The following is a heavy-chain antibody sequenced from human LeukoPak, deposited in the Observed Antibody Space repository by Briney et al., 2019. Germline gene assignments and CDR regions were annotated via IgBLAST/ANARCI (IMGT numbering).Heavy chain of an antibody. J-gene: IGHJ5*02. CDR1: GFTFSNYW. D-gene: IGHD1-26*01. CDR2: INSDGSRA. V-gene: IGHV3-74*01. CDR3: AKGGSGSPYNWFDP. Sequence: GGSLRLSCAASGFTFSNYWMHWVRQAPGKGLVWVSRINSDGSRANYADSVEGRFTISRDNAKNSLYLQMNSLRAEDTALYYCAKGGSGSPYNWFDPWGQGTLVTVSS.